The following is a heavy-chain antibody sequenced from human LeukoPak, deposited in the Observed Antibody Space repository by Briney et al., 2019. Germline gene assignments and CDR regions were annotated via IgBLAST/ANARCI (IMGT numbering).Heavy chain of an antibody. CDR3: ASSDSSGYLTTSGSNFDY. V-gene: IGHV4-4*07. Sequence: SETLSLTCTVSGGSISIYYWSWIRQPAGKGLEWIGRIYTSGSTNYNPSLKSRVTMSVDTSKNQFSLKLSSVTAADTAVYYCASSDSSGYLTTSGSNFDYWGQGTLVTVSS. J-gene: IGHJ4*02. CDR2: IYTSGST. D-gene: IGHD3-22*01. CDR1: GGSISIYY.